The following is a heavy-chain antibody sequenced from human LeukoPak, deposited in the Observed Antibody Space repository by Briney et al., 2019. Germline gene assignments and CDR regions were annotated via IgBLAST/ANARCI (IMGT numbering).Heavy chain of an antibody. J-gene: IGHJ4*01. CDR1: GFIFSHYG. V-gene: IGHV3-33*01. CDR2: IWSDATNR. D-gene: IGHD4-11*01. CDR3: ARDAQRGFDYSNSLEY. Sequence: PGGSLRLSCAASGFIFSHYGMHWVRQAPGKGLEWVAVIWSDATNRFYGASVKGRFTISRDNSQNIVFLQMNSLRAEDTAIYYCARDAQRGFDYSNSLEYWGHGTLVTVSS.